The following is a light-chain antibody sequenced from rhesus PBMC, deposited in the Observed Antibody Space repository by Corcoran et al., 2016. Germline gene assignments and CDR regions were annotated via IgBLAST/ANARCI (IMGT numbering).Light chain of an antibody. Sequence: EIVLTQSPATLSLSPGERATLSCRASQSVRSSLAWYQQKPGQAPRLLISEASNRATGIPDRFSGSGSGTDFTLTVSSLEPEDVGVYYCQQYNKRPWTFGQGTKVEI. J-gene: IGKJ1*01. CDR1: QSVRSS. CDR3: QQYNKRPWT. V-gene: IGKV3-35*01. CDR2: EAS.